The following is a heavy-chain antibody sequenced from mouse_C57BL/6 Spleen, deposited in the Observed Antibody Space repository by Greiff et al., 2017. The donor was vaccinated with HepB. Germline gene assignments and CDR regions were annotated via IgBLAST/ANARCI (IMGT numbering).Heavy chain of an antibody. J-gene: IGHJ2*01. CDR2: INPNNGGT. V-gene: IGHV1-26*01. CDR1: GYTFTDYY. CDR3: ARWDYGSSFDYFDY. Sequence: VQLQQSGPELVKPGASVKISCKASGYTFTDYYMNWVKQSHGKSLEWIGDINPNNGGTSYNQKFKGKATLTVDKSSSTAYMELRSLTSEDSAVYYCARWDYGSSFDYFDYWGQGTTLTVSS. D-gene: IGHD1-1*01.